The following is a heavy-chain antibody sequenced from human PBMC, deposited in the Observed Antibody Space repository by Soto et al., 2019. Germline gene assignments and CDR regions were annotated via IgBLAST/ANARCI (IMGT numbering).Heavy chain of an antibody. Sequence: SETLSLTCGVYGGAFSGYHWSWIRQAPGKGLEWIGEINQSGSTNYSPSLKSRVTMSVDTSKKQCSLKLSSVTAADTALYYCATRDSYYGMDFWGQGTTVTVSS. J-gene: IGHJ6*02. CDR1: GGAFSGYH. CDR2: INQSGST. V-gene: IGHV4-34*01. CDR3: ATRDSYYGMDF.